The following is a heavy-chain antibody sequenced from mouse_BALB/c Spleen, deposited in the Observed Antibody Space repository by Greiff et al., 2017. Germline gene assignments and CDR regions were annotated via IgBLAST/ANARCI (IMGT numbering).Heavy chain of an antibody. J-gene: IGHJ4*01. V-gene: IGHV5-6-3*01. Sequence: EVKLMESGGGLVQPGGSLKLSCAASGFTFSSYGMSWVRQTPDKRLELVATINSNGGSTYYPDSVKGRFTISRDNAKNTLYLQMSSLKSEDTAMYYCAREDEGYWGQGTSVTVSS. CDR1: GFTFSSYG. CDR3: AREDEGY. CDR2: INSNGGST.